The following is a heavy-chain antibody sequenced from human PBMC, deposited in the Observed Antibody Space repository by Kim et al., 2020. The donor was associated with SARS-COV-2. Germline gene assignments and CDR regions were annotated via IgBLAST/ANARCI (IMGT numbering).Heavy chain of an antibody. D-gene: IGHD3-10*01. CDR3: ARDIAPLYYYGSGNWFDP. CDR2: IYYSGST. J-gene: IGHJ5*02. V-gene: IGHV4-39*07. Sequence: SETLSLTCTVSGGSISSSSYYWGWIRQPPGKGLEWIGSIYYSGSTYYNPSLKSRVTISVDTSKNQFSLKLSSVTAADTAVYYCARDIAPLYYYGSGNWFDPWGQGTLVTVSS. CDR1: GGSISSSSYY.